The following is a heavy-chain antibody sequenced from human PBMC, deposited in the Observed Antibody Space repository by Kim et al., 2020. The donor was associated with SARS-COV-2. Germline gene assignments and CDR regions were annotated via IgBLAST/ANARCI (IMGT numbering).Heavy chain of an antibody. CDR2: ISGSGGST. D-gene: IGHD3-9*01. CDR1: GFTFSSYA. Sequence: GGSLRLSCAASGFTFSSYAMSWVRQAPGKGLEWVSAISGSGGSTYYADSVKGRFTISRDNSKNTLYLQMNSLRAEDTAVYYCAKVVEHYDILTGYLAGDWFDPWGQGTLVTVSS. V-gene: IGHV3-23*01. CDR3: AKVVEHYDILTGYLAGDWFDP. J-gene: IGHJ5*02.